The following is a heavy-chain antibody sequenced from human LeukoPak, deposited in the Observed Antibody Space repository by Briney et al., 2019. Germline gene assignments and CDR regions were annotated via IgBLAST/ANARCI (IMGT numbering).Heavy chain of an antibody. CDR3: ARASGYCSSTSCYTDHDY. CDR1: GYSISSAYY. CDR2: IYHSAST. Sequence: PSETLSLTCAVSGYSISSAYYWGWIRQPPGKGPEWIGNIYHSASTYYNPSLKSRVTISLDTSKNQFSLKLSSVTAADTAVYYCARASGYCSSTSCYTDHDYWGQGTLVTVSS. J-gene: IGHJ4*02. D-gene: IGHD2-2*02. V-gene: IGHV4-38-2*01.